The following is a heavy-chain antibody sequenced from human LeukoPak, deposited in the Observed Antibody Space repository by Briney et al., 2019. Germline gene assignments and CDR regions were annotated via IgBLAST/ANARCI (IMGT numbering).Heavy chain of an antibody. CDR1: GGTFSSYA. D-gene: IGHD7-27*01. J-gene: IGHJ3*02. Sequence: SVKVSCKASGGTFSSYAISWVRQAPGQGLEWMGGIIPIFGTANYAQKFQGRVTITADESTSTAYMELSSLRSEDTAVYYCARDLNWGNDAFDIWGQGTMVTVPS. V-gene: IGHV1-69*13. CDR2: IIPIFGTA. CDR3: ARDLNWGNDAFDI.